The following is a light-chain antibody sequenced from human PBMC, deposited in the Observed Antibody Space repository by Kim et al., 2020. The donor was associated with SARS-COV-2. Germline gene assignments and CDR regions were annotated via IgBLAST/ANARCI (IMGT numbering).Light chain of an antibody. Sequence: SYELTQPPSLSVAPGKTARITCGGHNIGSKSVHWYQQRPGQAPVVVIYYDTDRPSGIPERFSGSNSGDTATLTISRVEAGDEADYYCQVWDSSSDHRVFG. CDR1: NIGSKS. V-gene: IGLV3-21*04. CDR3: QVWDSSSDHRV. CDR2: YDT. J-gene: IGLJ3*02.